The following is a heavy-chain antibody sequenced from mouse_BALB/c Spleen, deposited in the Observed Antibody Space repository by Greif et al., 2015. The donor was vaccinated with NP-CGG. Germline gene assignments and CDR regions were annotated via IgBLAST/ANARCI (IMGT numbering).Heavy chain of an antibody. CDR3: YGSSNYFDY. Sequence: VQLQQSGAELAKPGASVKMSCKASGYTFTSYWMHWVKQRPGQGLEWIGYINPSTGYTEYNQKFKDKATLTADKSSSTAYMQLCSLTSEDSAVYYCYGSSNYFDYWGQGTTLTVSS. J-gene: IGHJ2*01. D-gene: IGHD1-1*01. CDR1: GYTFTSYW. V-gene: IGHV1-7*01. CDR2: INPSTGYT.